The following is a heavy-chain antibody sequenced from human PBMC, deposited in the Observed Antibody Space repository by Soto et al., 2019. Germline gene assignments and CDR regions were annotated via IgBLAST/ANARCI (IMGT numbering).Heavy chain of an antibody. V-gene: IGHV3-66*01. J-gene: IGHJ6*02. CDR3: ARDLRYDYGDSRGMDV. D-gene: IGHD4-17*01. Sequence: EVQLVESGGGLVQPGGSLRLSCAASGFTVSSNYMSWVRQAPGKGLEWVSVIYSGGSTYYADSVKGRFTISRDNSKNTLYRQMNSLRAEDTAVYYCARDLRYDYGDSRGMDVWGQGTTVTVSS. CDR2: IYSGGST. CDR1: GFTVSSNY.